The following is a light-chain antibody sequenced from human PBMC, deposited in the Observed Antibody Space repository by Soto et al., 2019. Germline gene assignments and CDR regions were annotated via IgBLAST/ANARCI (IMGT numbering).Light chain of an antibody. CDR1: SSDIGDSNY. J-gene: IGLJ1*01. CDR3: SSYISSSTSYV. V-gene: IGLV2-14*03. Sequence: QSALTQPASVSGSPGQSITISCTGTSSDIGDSNYVSWYQQHPGKAPKLVIYDVSNRPSGVSNRFSGSKSANTASLTISGLQAEDEADYYCSSYISSSTSYVFGTGTKVPVL. CDR2: DVS.